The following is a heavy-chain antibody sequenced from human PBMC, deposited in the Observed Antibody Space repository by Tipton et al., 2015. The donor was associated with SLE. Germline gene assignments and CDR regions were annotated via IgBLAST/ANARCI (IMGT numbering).Heavy chain of an antibody. CDR3: AREGAYCGGDCFDY. Sequence: YGGSNQSHADSVKGRFTVSRDNSKNTLYVQMNSLRAEDTAVYYWAREGAYCGGDCFDYWGQGTLVTVSS. V-gene: IGHV3-30*01. D-gene: IGHD2-21*01. J-gene: IGHJ4*02. CDR2: YGGSNQ.